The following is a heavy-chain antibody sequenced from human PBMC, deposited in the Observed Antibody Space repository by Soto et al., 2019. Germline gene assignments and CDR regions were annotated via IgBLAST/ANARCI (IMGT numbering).Heavy chain of an antibody. Sequence: PVGSLRLSCAASGFTFTIYSMRRVRQAPGKGLEWVSAITGSGGSTYYADSVKGRFTISRDNSKNTLYLQMNSLRAEDTAVYYCAKARGAMVRGAAFYFDYWGQGTLVTVSS. D-gene: IGHD3-10*01. V-gene: IGHV3-23*01. CDR1: GFTFTIYS. CDR2: ITGSGGST. CDR3: AKARGAMVRGAAFYFDY. J-gene: IGHJ4*02.